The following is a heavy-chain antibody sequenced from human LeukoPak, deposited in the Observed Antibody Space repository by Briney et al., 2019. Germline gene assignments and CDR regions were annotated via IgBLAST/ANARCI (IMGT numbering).Heavy chain of an antibody. CDR3: ARLTDSSGWFAKYFQH. V-gene: IGHV1-2*02. CDR2: INPNSGGT. D-gene: IGHD6-19*01. J-gene: IGHJ1*01. Sequence: ASVRVSCKASGYTFIVYFMHWVRQAPGQGLEWMGWINPNSGGTNYAQKFQGRVTMTRDTSINTAYMELSSLRSDDTAVYYCARLTDSSGWFAKYFQHWGQGTLVTVSS. CDR1: GYTFIVYF.